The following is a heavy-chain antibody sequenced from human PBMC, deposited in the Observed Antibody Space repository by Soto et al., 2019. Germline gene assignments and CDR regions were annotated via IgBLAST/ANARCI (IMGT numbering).Heavy chain of an antibody. CDR3: ARGATDKYYYDSSGSYGMDV. D-gene: IGHD3-22*01. CDR2: ISSSGSTL. J-gene: IGHJ6*02. V-gene: IGHV3-11*01. CDR1: GFTLSDYY. Sequence: SLRLSCAASGFTLSDYYMSWIRQAPWKGLEWVSYISSSGSTLYYADSVKGRFTISRDNAKNSLYLQMNSLRAEDTAVYYCARGATDKYYYDSSGSYGMDVWGQGTTVTAP.